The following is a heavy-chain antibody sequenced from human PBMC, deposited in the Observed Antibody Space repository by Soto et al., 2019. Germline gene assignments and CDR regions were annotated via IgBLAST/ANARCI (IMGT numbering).Heavy chain of an antibody. Sequence: QVQLVESGGGVVQPGRSLRLSWAASGFTFSSYGMHWVRQAPGKGLEWVAVIWYDGSNKYYADSVKGRFTISRDNSKNTLYLQMTSLGAEDTAVYYCAREGLSYCGGDCYSRYFQHWGQGTLVTVSS. V-gene: IGHV3-33*01. CDR3: AREGLSYCGGDCYSRYFQH. J-gene: IGHJ1*01. D-gene: IGHD2-21*02. CDR1: GFTFSSYG. CDR2: IWYDGSNK.